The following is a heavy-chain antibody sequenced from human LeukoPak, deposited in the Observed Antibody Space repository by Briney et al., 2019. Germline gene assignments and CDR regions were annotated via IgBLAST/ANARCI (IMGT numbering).Heavy chain of an antibody. CDR1: GFTFSSYS. CDR3: ARDTSTMIALYAFDI. J-gene: IGHJ3*02. D-gene: IGHD3-22*01. Sequence: GGSLRLSCAASGFTFSSYSMNWVRQAPGQGLEWVSSISSSSSYIYYADSVKGRFTISRDNATNSLYLQMNSLRADDTAVYYCARDTSTMIALYAFDIWGQGTMVTVSS. V-gene: IGHV3-21*01. CDR2: ISSSSSYI.